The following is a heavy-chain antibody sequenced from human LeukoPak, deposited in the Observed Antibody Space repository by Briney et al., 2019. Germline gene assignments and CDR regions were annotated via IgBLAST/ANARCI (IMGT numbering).Heavy chain of an antibody. Sequence: SVKVSCTASGGTFSSYAISWVRQAPGQGLEWVGAIIPIFGTANYAHKFKGRVTITADESKSTAYMELSSLRSEDTAVYYCAGRSGIAVAGTRVSFVYWVQGTLVSVSS. V-gene: IGHV1-69*01. CDR3: AGRSGIAVAGTRVSFVY. CDR2: IIPIFGTA. CDR1: GGTFSSYA. D-gene: IGHD6-19*01. J-gene: IGHJ4*02.